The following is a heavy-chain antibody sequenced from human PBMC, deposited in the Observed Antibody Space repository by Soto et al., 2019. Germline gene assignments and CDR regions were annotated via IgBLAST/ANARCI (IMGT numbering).Heavy chain of an antibody. CDR1: GFLFRNYA. V-gene: IGHV3-30-3*01. Sequence: QVQLVESGGDVVQPGTSLRLSCAASGFLFRNYAMHSVRQSPAKGLEWLAVISFDGANIFYAGAAKGRFTISRDNSKQTLYLQLDSLRPEDTGVYFCARDPYGGYIFDSWGQGTQVTLSS. CDR2: ISFDGANI. D-gene: IGHD5-12*01. CDR3: ARDPYGGYIFDS. J-gene: IGHJ4*02.